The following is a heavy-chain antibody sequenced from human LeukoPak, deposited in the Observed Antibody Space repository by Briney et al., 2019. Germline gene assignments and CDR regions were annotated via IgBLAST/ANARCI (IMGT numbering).Heavy chain of an antibody. J-gene: IGHJ5*02. CDR3: ARAKSITIFGVVTRFDP. V-gene: IGHV4-34*01. D-gene: IGHD3-3*01. CDR2: INHSGST. Sequence: PSETLSLTCAVYGGSFSGYYWSWIRQPPGKGLEWIGEINHSGSTNYNPSLKSRVTISVDTSKNQFSLKLGSVTAADTAVYYCARAKSITIFGVVTRFDPWGQGTLVTVSS. CDR1: GGSFSGYY.